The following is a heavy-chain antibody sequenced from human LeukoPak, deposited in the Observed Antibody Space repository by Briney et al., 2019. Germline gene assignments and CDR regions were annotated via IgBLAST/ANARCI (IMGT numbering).Heavy chain of an antibody. CDR2: INPSGHTT. J-gene: IGHJ4*02. CDR3: AREGRDGYNRRYFDY. CDR1: GFTFTNYY. D-gene: IGHD5-24*01. V-gene: IGHV1-46*01. Sequence: ASVKVSCKASGFTFTNYYMHWVRQAPGQGLEWMGVINPSGHTTNYAQKFQGRVTMTRDTPTSTVYMELRSLRSDDTAVYYCAREGRDGYNRRYFDYWGQGTLVTVSS.